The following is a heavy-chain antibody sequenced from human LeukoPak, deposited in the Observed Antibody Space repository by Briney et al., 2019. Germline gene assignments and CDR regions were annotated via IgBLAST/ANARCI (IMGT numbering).Heavy chain of an antibody. CDR2: INAGNGNT. Sequence: ASVKVSCKASGYTFTSYAMHWVRQAPGQRLEWMGWINAGNGNTKYSQKLQGRVTITRDTSASTAYMELSSLRSEDTAVYYCAREGYCSGGSCYWASKEFDYWGQGTLVTVSS. V-gene: IGHV1-3*01. J-gene: IGHJ4*02. CDR3: AREGYCSGGSCYWASKEFDY. D-gene: IGHD2-15*01. CDR1: GYTFTSYA.